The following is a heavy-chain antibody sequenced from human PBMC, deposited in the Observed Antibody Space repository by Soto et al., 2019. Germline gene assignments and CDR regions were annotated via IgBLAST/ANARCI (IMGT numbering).Heavy chain of an antibody. CDR3: AREGGDSSGSLSPVFDY. CDR1: GFTFSSYA. J-gene: IGHJ4*02. D-gene: IGHD3-22*01. CDR2: ISYDGSNK. V-gene: IGHV3-30-3*01. Sequence: QVQLVESGGGVVQPGRSLRLSCAASGFTFSSYAMHWVRQAPGKGLKWVAVISYDGSNKYYADSVKGRFTISRDNSKNTLYLQMNSLRAEDTAVYYCAREGGDSSGSLSPVFDYWGQGTLVTVSS.